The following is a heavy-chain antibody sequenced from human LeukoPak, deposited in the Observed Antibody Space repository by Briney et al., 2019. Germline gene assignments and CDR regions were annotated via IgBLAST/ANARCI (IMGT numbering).Heavy chain of an antibody. CDR1: GFTFSNYG. D-gene: IGHD6-13*01. V-gene: IGHV3-48*01. J-gene: IGHJ6*03. Sequence: GGSLRLSCAASGFTFSNYGMNWVRQAPGKGLEWVSYISGSSNVVDYADSVKGRFTISRDNAKNSLFLQMNSLGAEDTAVYYCARGPYSSSWYTYYYYYMDVWGKGTTVTVSS. CDR3: ARGPYSSSWYTYYYYYMDV. CDR2: ISGSSNVV.